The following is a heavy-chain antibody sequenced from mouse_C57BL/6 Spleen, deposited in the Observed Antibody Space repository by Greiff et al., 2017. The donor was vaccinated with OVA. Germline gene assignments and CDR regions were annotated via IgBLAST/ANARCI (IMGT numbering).Heavy chain of an antibody. D-gene: IGHD1-1*01. CDR1: GYTFTSYW. CDR3: ARGLLRKAYYFDY. Sequence: QVQLQQPGAELVRPGSSVKLSCKASGYTFTSYWMHWVKQRPIQGLEWIGNIDPSDSETHYNQKFKDKATLTVDKSSSTAYMQLSSLTSEDSAVYYCARGLLRKAYYFDYWGQGTTLTVSS. J-gene: IGHJ2*01. CDR2: IDPSDSET. V-gene: IGHV1-52*01.